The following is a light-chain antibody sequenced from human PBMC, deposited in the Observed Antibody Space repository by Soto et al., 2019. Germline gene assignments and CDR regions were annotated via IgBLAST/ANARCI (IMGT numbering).Light chain of an antibody. CDR2: DAY. Sequence: EVVLTQSPVTLSLSPGERATLSCRASQSFRGLLAWYQQKPGQAPRLLIYDAYNRATGIPPRFSGSGSGRDFTLTIDRLEPEDFAVYYCQQYDSSSVTFGQGTRWRL. V-gene: IGKV3-11*02. CDR1: QSFRGL. J-gene: IGKJ5*01. CDR3: QQYDSSSVT.